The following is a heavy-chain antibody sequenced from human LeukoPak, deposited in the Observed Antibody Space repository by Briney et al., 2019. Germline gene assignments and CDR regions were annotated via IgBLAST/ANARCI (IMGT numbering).Heavy chain of an antibody. CDR2: IYSSGKT. Sequence: SETLSLTCTVSGGAISSYYWSWIRRPPGKGLEWIGYIYSSGKTNYNPSLKSRLTISVDTSENQFSLKLTSVTAADTAVYYCARDYGGKFDYWGQGTLVTVS. V-gene: IGHV4-59*01. J-gene: IGHJ4*02. CDR1: GGAISSYY. D-gene: IGHD4-23*01. CDR3: ARDYGGKFDY.